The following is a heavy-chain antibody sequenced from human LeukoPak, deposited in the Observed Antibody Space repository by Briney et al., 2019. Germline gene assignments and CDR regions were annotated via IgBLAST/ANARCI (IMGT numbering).Heavy chain of an antibody. CDR1: GFTFNSYA. D-gene: IGHD4-17*01. J-gene: IGHJ4*02. Sequence: GGSLRLSCAASGFTFNSYAMSWVRQAPGKGLEWVSAISGSGGSTYYADSVKGRFTISRDNSKNTLYLQMNSLRAGDTAVYYCAKDQGYGDFDYWGQGTLVTVSS. CDR3: AKDQGYGDFDY. V-gene: IGHV3-23*01. CDR2: ISGSGGST.